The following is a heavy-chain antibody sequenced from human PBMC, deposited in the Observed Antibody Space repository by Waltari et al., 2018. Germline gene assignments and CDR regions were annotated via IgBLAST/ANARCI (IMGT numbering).Heavy chain of an antibody. Sequence: EVQLVESGGGLVQPGGSLRLSCAASGFTFSSYEMNWVRQATGKGLEWVSYISSRGSTIYYADSVKGRFTISRDNAKNSLYLQMNSLRAEDTAVYYCARDLRLYQLPHYYYGMDVWGQGTTVTVSS. CDR3: ARDLRLYQLPHYYYGMDV. J-gene: IGHJ6*02. CDR1: GFTFSSYE. D-gene: IGHD6-6*01. CDR2: ISSRGSTI. V-gene: IGHV3-48*03.